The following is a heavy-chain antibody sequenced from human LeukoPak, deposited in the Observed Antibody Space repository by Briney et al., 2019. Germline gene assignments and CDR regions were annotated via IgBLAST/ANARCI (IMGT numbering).Heavy chain of an antibody. CDR1: GYTFTGYY. D-gene: IGHD6-19*01. Sequence: ASVKVSCKASGYTFTGYYMHWVRQAPGQGLEWMGWINPNSGNTGYAQKFQGRVTMTRNTSISTAYMELSSLRSEDTAVYYCARAASCSGWLWWFDPWGQGTLVTVSS. CDR3: ARAASCSGWLWWFDP. CDR2: INPNSGNT. V-gene: IGHV1-8*02. J-gene: IGHJ5*02.